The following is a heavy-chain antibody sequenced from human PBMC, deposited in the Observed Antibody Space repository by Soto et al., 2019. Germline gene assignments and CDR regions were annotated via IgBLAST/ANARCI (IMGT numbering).Heavy chain of an antibody. Sequence: SETLFPPRTVSGGSLRSSRYLWGWVRPPPRKGFVWIWSIYYSGSTYYNPSLKSRVTISVDTSKNHFSLKLSSVTAADTAVYYCARTATYYDFWSGPNWFDPWGQGTLVTVSS. CDR1: GGSLRSSRYL. D-gene: IGHD3-3*01. CDR3: ARTATYYDFWSGPNWFDP. J-gene: IGHJ5*02. V-gene: IGHV4-39*01. CDR2: IYYSGST.